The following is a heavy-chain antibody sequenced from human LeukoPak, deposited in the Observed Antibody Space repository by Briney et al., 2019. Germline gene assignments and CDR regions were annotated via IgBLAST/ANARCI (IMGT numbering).Heavy chain of an antibody. Sequence: PGGSVRLSCAASGFSFSSYAMHWVRQAPGKGLEWVTVISYDGSNKYYADSVKGRFTISRDNSRNTLYLQMNTLRAEDTAVYYCARDLVPKGPEYFQHWGQGTLVTVSS. CDR3: ARDLVPKGPEYFQH. CDR1: GFSFSSYA. CDR2: ISYDGSNK. V-gene: IGHV3-30*04. J-gene: IGHJ1*01.